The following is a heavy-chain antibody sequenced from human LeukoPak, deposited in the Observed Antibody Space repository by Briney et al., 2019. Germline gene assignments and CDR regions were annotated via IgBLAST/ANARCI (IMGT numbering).Heavy chain of an antibody. CDR3: AKGAYDYIEIGYFDS. CDR2: LIGSSGST. D-gene: IGHD5-12*01. CDR1: GFTSTNYA. Sequence: GGSLRLSCAASGFTSTNYAMNWVRQAPGKGVEGVSVLIGSSGSTDYADSVKGRFTISRDNSKNTLFLQMNSLRAEDTAIYYCAKGAYDYIEIGYFDSWGQGTLVTVSS. J-gene: IGHJ4*02. V-gene: IGHV3-23*01.